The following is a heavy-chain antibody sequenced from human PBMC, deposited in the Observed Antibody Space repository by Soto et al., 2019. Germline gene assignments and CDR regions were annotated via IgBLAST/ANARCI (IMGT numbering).Heavy chain of an antibody. Sequence: QVQLVESGGGVVQPGRSLRLSCAASTFTFSAYDMHWARQAPGRGLEWVASISYHGRNKYYADSVKGRFTISRDNSKNTLNLQMDSLRAEDTAVYYCANGRYFGSGSYCPDLDRWGQGTLVTVSS. J-gene: IGHJ5*02. CDR1: TFTFSAYD. V-gene: IGHV3-30*18. CDR3: ANGRYFGSGSYCPDLDR. D-gene: IGHD3-10*01. CDR2: ISYHGRNK.